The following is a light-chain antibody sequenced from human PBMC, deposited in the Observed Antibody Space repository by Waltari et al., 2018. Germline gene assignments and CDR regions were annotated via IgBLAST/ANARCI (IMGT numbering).Light chain of an antibody. CDR1: QSVSVF. J-gene: IGKJ5*01. CDR2: SAS. Sequence: DIQMTQSPSSLSASVGDTVTTACRASQSVSVFLNWYHQKPGRVPELLIHSASSLHSGVPSRFSGSGSGTDFILTISGLQPEDFGTYYCQQSYSTPLFTFGQGTRLDIK. CDR3: QQSYSTPLFT. V-gene: IGKV1-39*01.